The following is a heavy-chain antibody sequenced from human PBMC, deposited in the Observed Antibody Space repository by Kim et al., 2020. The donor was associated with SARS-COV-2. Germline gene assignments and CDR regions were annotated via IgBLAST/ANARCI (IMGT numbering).Heavy chain of an antibody. CDR3: ARDPTYYYGSGSYHFDY. Sequence: GGSLRLSCAASGFTFSSYAMHWVRQAPGKGLEWVAVISYDGSNKYYADSVKGRFTISRDNSKNTLYLQMNSLRAEDTAVYYCARDPTYYYGSGSYHFDYWGQGTLVTVSS. D-gene: IGHD3-10*01. J-gene: IGHJ4*02. CDR2: ISYDGSNK. V-gene: IGHV3-30*04. CDR1: GFTFSSYA.